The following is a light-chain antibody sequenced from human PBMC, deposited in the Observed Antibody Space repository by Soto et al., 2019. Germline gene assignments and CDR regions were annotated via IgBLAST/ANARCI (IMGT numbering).Light chain of an antibody. CDR1: SSDVGGYNY. CDR3: TSYTSSITYV. CDR2: EVS. Sequence: QSALPQPASVSGSPGQSITISCTGTSSDVGGYNYVSWYQQHPGKAPKLMIYEVSNRPSGVSNRFSGSKSGNTASLTISGLQAEDEVDYYCTSYTSSITYVFGTGTKVTVL. V-gene: IGLV2-14*01. J-gene: IGLJ1*01.